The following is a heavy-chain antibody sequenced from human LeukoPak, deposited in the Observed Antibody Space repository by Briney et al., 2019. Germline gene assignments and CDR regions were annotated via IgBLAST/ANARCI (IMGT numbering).Heavy chain of an antibody. Sequence: SETLSLTCTVSGGSISSYYWSWIRQPPGKGLEWIGYIYYSGSTNYNPSLKSRVTISVDTSKNQFSLKLSSVTAADTAVYYCARDHYGSSWYGMDVWGQGTTVTVSS. D-gene: IGHD6-13*01. V-gene: IGHV4-59*01. CDR2: IYYSGST. CDR1: GGSISSYY. CDR3: ARDHYGSSWYGMDV. J-gene: IGHJ6*02.